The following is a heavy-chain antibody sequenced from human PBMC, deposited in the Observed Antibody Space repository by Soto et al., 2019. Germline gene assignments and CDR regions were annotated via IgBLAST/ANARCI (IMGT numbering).Heavy chain of an antibody. CDR1: GITFRNHG. J-gene: IGHJ5*02. CDR3: ARDLGWPAARFDP. CDR2: IWYDGSEK. Sequence: EQLLESGGDLVQPGGSLRLSCVASGITFRNHGMHWVRLAPGKGLGWVAVIWYDGSEKYYADSVKDRFTVSRDNSKNTLYLQMNSLRGEDTAVYYCARDLGWPAARFDPWGQGTLVTVPS. D-gene: IGHD2-2*01. V-gene: IGHV3-33*08.